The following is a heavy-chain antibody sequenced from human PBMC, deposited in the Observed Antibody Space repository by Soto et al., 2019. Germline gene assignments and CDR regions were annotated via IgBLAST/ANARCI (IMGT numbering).Heavy chain of an antibody. D-gene: IGHD3-9*01. V-gene: IGHV1-2*02. CDR2: SNPNSGGT. CDR1: GYTFTGYY. CDR3: ARDSYDILTGYFPYYFDY. Sequence: ASVKVSCKASGYTFTGYYMHWVRQAPGQGLEWMGWSNPNSGGTNYAQKFQGRVTMTRDTSISTAYMELSRLRSDDTAVYYCARDSYDILTGYFPYYFDYWGQGTLVTVSS. J-gene: IGHJ4*02.